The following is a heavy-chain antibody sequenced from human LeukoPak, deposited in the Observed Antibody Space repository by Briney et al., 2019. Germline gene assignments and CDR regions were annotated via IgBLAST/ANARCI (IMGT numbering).Heavy chain of an antibody. CDR3: ARVRPLAVAGFDY. V-gene: IGHV4-34*01. D-gene: IGHD6-19*01. CDR2: INHSGST. Sequence: SETLSLTCAVYGRSFSGYYWSWIRQPPGKGREWIGEINHSGSTNYNPSLKSRVTISVDPSKNQFSLKLSSVTAADTAVYYCARVRPLAVAGFDYWGQGTLVTVSS. CDR1: GRSFSGYY. J-gene: IGHJ4*02.